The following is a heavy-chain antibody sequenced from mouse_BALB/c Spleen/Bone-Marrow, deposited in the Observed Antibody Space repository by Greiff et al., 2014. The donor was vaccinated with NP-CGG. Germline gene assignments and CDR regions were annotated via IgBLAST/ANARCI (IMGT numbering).Heavy chain of an antibody. Sequence: EVKGVESGGGLVQPGGSLRLSCATSGFTFTDYYMSWVRQPPGKALEWLGFIRNKANGYTTEYSASVKGRFTISRDNSQSILYLQMNTLRAEDSATYYCARDKNYGSYWYFDVWGAGTTVTVSS. CDR1: GFTFTDYY. CDR2: IRNKANGYTT. CDR3: ARDKNYGSYWYFDV. D-gene: IGHD2-1*01. J-gene: IGHJ1*01. V-gene: IGHV7-3*02.